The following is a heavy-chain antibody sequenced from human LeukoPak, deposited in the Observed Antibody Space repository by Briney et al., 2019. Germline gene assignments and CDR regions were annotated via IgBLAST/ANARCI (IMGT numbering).Heavy chain of an antibody. Sequence: GGTLRLSCAASGFSFSSYGMSWVRQAPGKGLDWVGRIKSKTDGGTTDYAAPVKGRFTISRDDSKNTLYLQVNSLKTEDTAVYYCTTDVYSSSSDFDYWGQGTLVTVSS. CDR2: IKSKTDGGTT. CDR1: GFSFSSYG. D-gene: IGHD6-6*01. V-gene: IGHV3-15*01. CDR3: TTDVYSSSSDFDY. J-gene: IGHJ4*02.